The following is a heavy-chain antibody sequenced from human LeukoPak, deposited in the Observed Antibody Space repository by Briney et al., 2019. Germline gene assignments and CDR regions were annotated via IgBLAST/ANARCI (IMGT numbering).Heavy chain of an antibody. CDR3: AREAWGIAAAGTEVFFDY. CDR2: IKQDGSEK. CDR1: GFTFSSYW. V-gene: IGHV3-7*01. D-gene: IGHD6-13*01. Sequence: PGGSLRLSCAASGFTFSSYWMSWVRQAPGKGLEWVANIKQDGSEKYYVDSVKGRFTISRDNAKNSLYLQMNSLRAEDTAVYYCAREAWGIAAAGTEVFFDYWGQGTLVTVSS. J-gene: IGHJ4*02.